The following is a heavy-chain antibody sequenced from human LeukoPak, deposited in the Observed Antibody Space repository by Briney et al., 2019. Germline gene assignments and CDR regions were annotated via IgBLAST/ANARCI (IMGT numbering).Heavy chain of an antibody. CDR3: ARDRAGGIAVAGSYFDY. V-gene: IGHV4-39*07. J-gene: IGHJ4*02. D-gene: IGHD6-19*01. CDR2: IYYSGST. Sequence: SETLSLTCTVSGGSISSSSYYWGWIRQPPGKGLGWIGSIYYSGSTYYNPSLKSRVTISVDTSKNQFSLKLSSVTAADTAVYYCARDRAGGIAVAGSYFDYWGQGTLVTVSS. CDR1: GGSISSSSYY.